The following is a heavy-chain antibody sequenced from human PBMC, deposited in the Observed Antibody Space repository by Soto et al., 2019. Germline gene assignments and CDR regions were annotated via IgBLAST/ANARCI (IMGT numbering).Heavy chain of an antibody. CDR2: INAGNGNT. CDR1: GYTFTSYA. Sequence: ASVKVSCKASGYTFTSYAMHWVRQAPGQRLEWMGWINAGNGNTKYSQKFQGRVTFTTDTSTSTAYMELRSLRFEDTAVYYCARWQDSRRWPTGVEYWGQGTLVTVSS. J-gene: IGHJ4*02. V-gene: IGHV1-3*01. CDR3: ARWQDSRRWPTGVEY. D-gene: IGHD2-15*01.